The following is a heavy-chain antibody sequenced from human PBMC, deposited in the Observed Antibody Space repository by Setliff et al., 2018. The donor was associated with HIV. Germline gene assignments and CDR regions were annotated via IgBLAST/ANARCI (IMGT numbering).Heavy chain of an antibody. J-gene: IGHJ3*02. Sequence: SETLSLTCTVSGGSISSSSYYWGWIRQPPGKGLEWIGSIYYSGSTYYNPSLKSRVTISVDTSKNQFSLKLSSVTAADTAVYYCARAERIVVVVAATRVDAFDIWGQGTMVTV. CDR1: GGSISSSSYY. CDR2: IYYSGST. D-gene: IGHD2-15*01. CDR3: ARAERIVVVVAATRVDAFDI. V-gene: IGHV4-39*07.